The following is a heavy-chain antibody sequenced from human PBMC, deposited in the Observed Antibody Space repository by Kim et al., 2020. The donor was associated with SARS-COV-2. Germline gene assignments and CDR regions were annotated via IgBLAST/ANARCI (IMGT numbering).Heavy chain of an antibody. CDR1: GFTFSSYW. CDR2: IKQDGSEK. CDR3: ARAAPITMVRGVIPYYYYGMDV. Sequence: GGSLRLSCAASGFTFSSYWMSWVRQAPGKGLEWVANIKQDGSEKYYVDSVKGRFTISRDNAKNSLYLQMNSLRAEDTAVYYCARAAPITMVRGVIPYYYYGMDVWGQGTTVTVSS. V-gene: IGHV3-7*03. J-gene: IGHJ6*02. D-gene: IGHD3-10*01.